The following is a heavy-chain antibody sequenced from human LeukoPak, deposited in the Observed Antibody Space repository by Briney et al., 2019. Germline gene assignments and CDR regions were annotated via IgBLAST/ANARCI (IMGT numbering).Heavy chain of an antibody. V-gene: IGHV4-30-4*08. CDR2: IYYSGST. CDR3: PRLRPVVVPAAIKGHPRLPRALFDY. Sequence: SQTLSLTCTVSGGSISSGDYYWSWIRQPPGKGLEWIGYIYYSGSTYYNPSLKSRVTISVDTSKNQFSLKLSSVTAADTAMYYCPRLRPVVVPAAIKGHPRLPRALFDYWGQGTLVTVSS. CDR1: GGSISSGDYY. D-gene: IGHD2-2*01. J-gene: IGHJ4*02.